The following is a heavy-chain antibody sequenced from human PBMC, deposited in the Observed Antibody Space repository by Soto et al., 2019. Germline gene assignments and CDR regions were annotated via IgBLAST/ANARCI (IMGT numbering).Heavy chain of an antibody. V-gene: IGHV1-8*02. Sequence: GASVKLSCKASGGTFSSYTINWVRQTAGQGLEWMGWMSPKTANTGYAQKFQGRVTMTRSTSISTAYMELSSLTSEDTAVYYCTGGPPNWGFDSWGQGTPVTVSS. J-gene: IGHJ5*01. CDR1: GGTFSSYT. D-gene: IGHD7-27*01. CDR3: TGGPPNWGFDS. CDR2: MSPKTANT.